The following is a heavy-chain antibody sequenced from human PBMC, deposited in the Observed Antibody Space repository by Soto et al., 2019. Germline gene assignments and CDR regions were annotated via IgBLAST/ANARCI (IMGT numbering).Heavy chain of an antibody. CDR2: INSDGRIT. V-gene: IGHV3-74*01. D-gene: IGHD2-15*01. CDR1: GFTSSSYW. J-gene: IGHJ4*02. CDR3: ARDLPPYCSGGSCYDY. Sequence: GGSLRLSCAASGFTSSSYWMHWVRQPPGKGLVWVSGINSDGRITAYADSVKGRFTISRDNAKNTLYLQMNSLRAEDTAVYYCARDLPPYCSGGSCYDYWGQGTLVTVSS.